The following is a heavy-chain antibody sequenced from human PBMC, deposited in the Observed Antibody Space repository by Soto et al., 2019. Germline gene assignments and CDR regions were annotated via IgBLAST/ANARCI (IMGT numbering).Heavy chain of an antibody. CDR2: TYYRSKWYN. D-gene: IGHD3-3*01. CDR3: ARGELPFLDWSLTYYYDGRDV. CDR1: GDSVSSNSAA. Sequence: SPTLSLPCAISGDSVSSNSAAWNWIRQSPSRGLEWLGRTYYRSKWYNDYAVYVKSRITINPDTSKNQFSLQLNSVPPADTSVYYCARGELPFLDWSLTYYYDGRDVWGKVSTSTVCS. J-gene: IGHJ6*01. V-gene: IGHV6-1*01.